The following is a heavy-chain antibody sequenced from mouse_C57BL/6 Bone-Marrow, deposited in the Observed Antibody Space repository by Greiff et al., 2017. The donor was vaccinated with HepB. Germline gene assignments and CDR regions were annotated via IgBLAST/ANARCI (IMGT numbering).Heavy chain of an antibody. V-gene: IGHV5-6*01. Sequence: EVQVVESGGDLVKPGGSLKLSCAASGFTFSSYGMSWVRQTPDKRLEWVATISIGGSYTYYPDSVKGRFTISRDNAKNTLYLQMSSLKSEDTAMYYCARRVRVFFDYWGQGTTLTVSS. CDR1: GFTFSSYG. D-gene: IGHD2-1*01. CDR3: ARRVRVFFDY. CDR2: ISIGGSYT. J-gene: IGHJ2*01.